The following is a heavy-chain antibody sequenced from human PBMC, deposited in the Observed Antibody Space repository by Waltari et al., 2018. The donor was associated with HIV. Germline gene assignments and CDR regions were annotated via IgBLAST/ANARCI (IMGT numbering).Heavy chain of an antibody. CDR3: ARRAGDLWRGYYSFDY. Sequence: QITLKESGPMFVKPPQPLTLTCTFSGFSPRANGVGVGRIRPPPGKALEWLALIYWDDDKRYNPSLKNRLTITKDTSKNQVVLTMTNVDPVDTATYYCARRAGDLWRGYYSFDYWGQGTLVTVSS. CDR2: IYWDDDK. V-gene: IGHV2-5*02. D-gene: IGHD3-3*01. CDR1: GFSPRANGVG. J-gene: IGHJ4*02.